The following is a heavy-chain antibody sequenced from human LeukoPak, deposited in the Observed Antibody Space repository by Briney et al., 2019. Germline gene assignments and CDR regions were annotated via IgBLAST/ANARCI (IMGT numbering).Heavy chain of an antibody. CDR3: ARGGPYYYDISGYYYADFDY. Sequence: SETLSLTCTVSGYSISSGHYWAWIRQPAGKGLEWIERIYTSGSTNYNPSLKSRVTMSVDTSKNQFSLKLSSVTAADTAVYYCARGGPYYYDISGYYYADFDYWGQGTLVTVSS. CDR1: GYSISSGHY. CDR2: IYTSGST. J-gene: IGHJ4*02. V-gene: IGHV4-4*07. D-gene: IGHD3-22*01.